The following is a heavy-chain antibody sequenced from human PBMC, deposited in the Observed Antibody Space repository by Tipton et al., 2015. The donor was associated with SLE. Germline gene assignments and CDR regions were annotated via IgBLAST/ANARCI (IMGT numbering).Heavy chain of an antibody. J-gene: IGHJ4*02. CDR1: GDSISRPY. CDR2: VYDSGRT. CDR3: ARRRGSSWYEDYFDY. V-gene: IGHV4-59*07. Sequence: TLSLTCTVSGDSISRPYWTWIRQPPGRGLAWIGCVYDSGRTNYNPSLKSRVTISLDTSKNQFSLKLSSVTAADTAVYYCARRRGSSWYEDYFDYWGQGTLVTVSS. D-gene: IGHD6-13*01.